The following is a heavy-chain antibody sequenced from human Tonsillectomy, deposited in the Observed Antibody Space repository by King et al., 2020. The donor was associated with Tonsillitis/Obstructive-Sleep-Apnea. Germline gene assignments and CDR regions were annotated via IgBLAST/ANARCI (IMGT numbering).Heavy chain of an antibody. CDR3: ARGLLSYYDFWSGYYHNWFDP. CDR2: IYYSGST. Sequence: VQLQESGPGLVKPSETLSLTCTVSGGSISSYYWSWIRQPPGKGLEWIGYIYYSGSTNYNPSLKSRVTISVDTSKNQFSLKLSSVTAADSAVYYFARGLLSYYDFWSGYYHNWFDPWGQGTLVTVSS. J-gene: IGHJ5*02. V-gene: IGHV4-59*01. CDR1: GGSISSYY. D-gene: IGHD3-3*01.